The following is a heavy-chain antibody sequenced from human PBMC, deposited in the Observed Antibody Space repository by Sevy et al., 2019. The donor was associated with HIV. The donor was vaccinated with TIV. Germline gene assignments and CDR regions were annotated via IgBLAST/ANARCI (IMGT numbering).Heavy chain of an antibody. D-gene: IGHD3-22*01. CDR3: ARATYYYDSSGPYYFDY. Sequence: GGSLRLSCAASGFTFSNFEMNWVRQAPGKGLEWISSITSSGSTIYYADSVQGRFTISRDNAKNSLFLQMNSLRAEDTAVYYCARATYYYDSSGPYYFDYWGQGTLVTVSS. CDR2: ITSSGSTI. J-gene: IGHJ4*02. V-gene: IGHV3-48*03. CDR1: GFTFSNFE.